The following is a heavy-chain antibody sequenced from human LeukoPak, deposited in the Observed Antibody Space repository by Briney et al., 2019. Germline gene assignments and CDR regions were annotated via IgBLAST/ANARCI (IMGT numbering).Heavy chain of an antibody. D-gene: IGHD3-22*01. CDR1: GFTFGDYG. CDR2: IRSKAYGGTT. Sequence: GGSLRLSCTACGFTFGDYGMSWVRQAPGKGLEWVGFIRSKAYGGTTEYAASVKGRFTISRDDSKSIAYLQMNSLKTEDTAVYYCWVCYYDSSGYCDYWGQGTLVTVSS. CDR3: WVCYYDSSGYCDY. V-gene: IGHV3-49*04. J-gene: IGHJ4*02.